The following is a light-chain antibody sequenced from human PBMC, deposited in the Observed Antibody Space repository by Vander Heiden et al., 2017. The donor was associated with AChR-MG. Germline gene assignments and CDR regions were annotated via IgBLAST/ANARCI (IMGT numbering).Light chain of an antibody. CDR3: QQDYSTQF. J-gene: IGKJ2*01. V-gene: IGKV4-1*01. Sequence: DIVMTPSPDSLAVSLGERATINCKSSQSVLYSSNNKNYLAWYQQKPGQPPKLLIYWASTRESGVPDRFSGSGSGTDFTLTISSLQAEDVAVYYCQQDYSTQFFGQGTKLEIK. CDR2: WAS. CDR1: QSVLYSSNNKNY.